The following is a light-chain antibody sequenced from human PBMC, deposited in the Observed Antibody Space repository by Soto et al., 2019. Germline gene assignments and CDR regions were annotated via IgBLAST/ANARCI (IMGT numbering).Light chain of an antibody. CDR3: QQYYNWPRT. Sequence: ETVMTQSPATLSVSPGERATLSCRASQSVSSNLAWYQQKPGQAPRLLIYGASTRATGIPARFRGSGSGTEFTLTISSLQSEDFAVYYCQQYYNWPRTFGQGTKVEIK. V-gene: IGKV3-15*01. CDR1: QSVSSN. CDR2: GAS. J-gene: IGKJ1*01.